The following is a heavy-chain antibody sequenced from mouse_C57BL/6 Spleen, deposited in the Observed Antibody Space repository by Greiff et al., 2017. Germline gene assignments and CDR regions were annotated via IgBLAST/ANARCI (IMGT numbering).Heavy chain of an antibody. V-gene: IGHV1-19*01. CDR2: INPYNGGT. J-gene: IGHJ4*01. CDR1: GYTFTDYY. D-gene: IGHD1-1*01. Sequence: EVQLQESGPVLVKPGASVKMSCKASGYTFTDYYMNWVKQSHGKSLEWIGVINPYNGGTSYNQKFKGKATLTVDKSSSTAYMELNSLTSEDSAVYYCAREVANAMDYWGQGTSVTVSS. CDR3: AREVANAMDY.